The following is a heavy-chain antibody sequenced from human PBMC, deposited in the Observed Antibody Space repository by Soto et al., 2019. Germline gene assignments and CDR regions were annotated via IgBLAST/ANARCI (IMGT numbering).Heavy chain of an antibody. D-gene: IGHD6-13*01. Sequence: SQPLSITCTISGGSISRGDYYWSWIRHPPGKGLEWIGYIYYSGSTYYNPSLKSRVTISVDTSKNQFSLKLSSVTAADTAVYYCARARAAAGDWFDPWGQGILVT. CDR3: ARARAAAGDWFDP. V-gene: IGHV4-30-4*01. CDR1: GGSISRGDYY. J-gene: IGHJ5*02. CDR2: IYYSGST.